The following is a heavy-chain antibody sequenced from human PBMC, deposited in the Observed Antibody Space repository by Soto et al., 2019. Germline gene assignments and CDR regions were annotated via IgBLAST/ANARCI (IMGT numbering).Heavy chain of an antibody. Sequence: QVQLQESGPGLVKSSGTSSLTCTVSGGSISTSQWWSWLRQPPGKGLEWIGEIYHSGSSNYNASLRSRVTISVDKSKNQFSLKVNSVAAADTAVYYCASKTYESKGTFDYWGQGTLVTVSS. V-gene: IGHV4-4*02. CDR3: ASKTYESKGTFDY. J-gene: IGHJ4*02. CDR1: GGSISTSQW. CDR2: IYHSGSS. D-gene: IGHD2-8*01.